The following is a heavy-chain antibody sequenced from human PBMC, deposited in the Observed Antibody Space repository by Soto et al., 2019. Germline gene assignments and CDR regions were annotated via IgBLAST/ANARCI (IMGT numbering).Heavy chain of an antibody. Sequence: PSEPLSITCTVTGDSLNSSSYYWGWIRHPPGKGLEWIGSIYYSGRTYNNPSLRSRVSMSIDTSNDQFSLKLKSVTAADTALYFCARQRTSVVTQTYFDVWGPGSLV. V-gene: IGHV4-39*01. CDR2: IYYSGRT. CDR1: GDSLNSSSYY. J-gene: IGHJ4*02. CDR3: ARQRTSVVTQTYFDV. D-gene: IGHD2-21*02.